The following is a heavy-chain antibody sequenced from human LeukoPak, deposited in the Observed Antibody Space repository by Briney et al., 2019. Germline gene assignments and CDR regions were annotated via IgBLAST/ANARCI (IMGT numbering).Heavy chain of an antibody. J-gene: IGHJ4*02. CDR2: IKKDGSEE. V-gene: IGHV3-7*01. Sequence: GGSLRLSCAASGFTFSSYWMSWVRQAPGKGLEWVANIKKDGSEEYYVDSVKGRFTISRDNAKKSLYLQMNSLRAEDTAVYYCARHLSGVTGYTYGRGIDYWGQGTLVTVSS. CDR1: GFTFSSYW. D-gene: IGHD5-18*01. CDR3: ARHLSGVTGYTYGRGIDY.